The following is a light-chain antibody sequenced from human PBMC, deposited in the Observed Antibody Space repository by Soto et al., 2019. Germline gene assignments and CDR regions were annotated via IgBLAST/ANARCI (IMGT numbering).Light chain of an antibody. CDR2: GNS. Sequence: QSVLTQPPSESGAPGQRVTISCSGSSSNIGSNSVNWYQQVAGTAPKLLIYGNSNRPSGVPDRFSGSKSGTSASLAITGLQAEDEADYYCQSYDSSLSGRVFGGGTKLTVL. CDR3: QSYDSSLSGRV. J-gene: IGLJ2*01. V-gene: IGLV1-40*01. CDR1: SSNIGSNS.